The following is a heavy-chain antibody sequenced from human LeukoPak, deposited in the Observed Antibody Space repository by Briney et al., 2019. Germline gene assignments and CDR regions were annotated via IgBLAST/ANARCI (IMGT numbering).Heavy chain of an antibody. D-gene: IGHD5-18*01. V-gene: IGHV3-11*05. CDR3: ARVPDPRRGYSYGYSFAY. J-gene: IGHJ4*02. CDR1: GFIFSDYY. Sequence: VGSLRLSCAASGFIFSDYYMSWIRQAPGKGLEWISYIYNDGSDTNYADSVKGRFTISRDNAENSLYLQMSSLRAEDTAVYYCARVPDPRRGYSYGYSFAYWGQGTLVTVSS. CDR2: IYNDGSDT.